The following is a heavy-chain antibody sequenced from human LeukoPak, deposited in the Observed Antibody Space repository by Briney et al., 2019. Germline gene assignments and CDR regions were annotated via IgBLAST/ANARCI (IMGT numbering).Heavy chain of an antibody. V-gene: IGHV3-21*01. Sequence: GGSLRLSCAASEFTVSTNYMSWVRQAPGKGLEWVSSISSSSSYIYYADSVKGRFTISRDNAKNSLYLQMNSLRAEDTAVYYCARTGGGLHVVYYYYYGMDVWGQGTTVTVSS. J-gene: IGHJ6*02. CDR1: EFTVSTNY. D-gene: IGHD5-24*01. CDR3: ARTGGGLHVVYYYYYGMDV. CDR2: ISSSSSYI.